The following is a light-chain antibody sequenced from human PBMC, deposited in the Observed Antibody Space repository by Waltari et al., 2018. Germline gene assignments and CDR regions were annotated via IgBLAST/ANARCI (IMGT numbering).Light chain of an antibody. CDR1: QSINSY. Sequence: EVVMTQSPATVSVSPGERATLSCRASQSINSYLAWYQQKPGQAPRLRIYGASTRATGIPARFSGSGSGTDFTLTISSLQSEDFAIYYCQQYNKWPLTFGPGTKVHF. CDR2: GAS. J-gene: IGKJ3*01. CDR3: QQYNKWPLT. V-gene: IGKV3-15*01.